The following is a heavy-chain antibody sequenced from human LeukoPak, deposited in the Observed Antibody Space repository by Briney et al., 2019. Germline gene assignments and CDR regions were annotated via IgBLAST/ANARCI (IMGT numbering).Heavy chain of an antibody. CDR3: ARVGYVGYGYPADY. V-gene: IGHV3-74*01. Sequence: PGGSLRLSYAASGLTFSSHWMHWVRQAPGKGLVWVSRITNDGSSTTYADSVKGRFTISRDDSKNTLNLQMNSLRAEDTALYYCARVGYVGYGYPADYWGQGTLVTVSS. J-gene: IGHJ4*02. CDR2: ITNDGSST. D-gene: IGHD5-18*01. CDR1: GLTFSSHW.